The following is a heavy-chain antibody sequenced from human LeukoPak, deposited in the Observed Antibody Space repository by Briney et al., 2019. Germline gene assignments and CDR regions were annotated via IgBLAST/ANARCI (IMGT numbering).Heavy chain of an antibody. V-gene: IGHV3-30*18. CDR1: GFTFSSYG. CDR3: AKDGLGYYYDSSGRDAFDI. Sequence: GGSLRLSCAASGFTFSSYGMHWVRQAPGKGLERVAVISYDGSNKYYADSVKGRFTISRDNSKNTLYLQMNSLRAEDTAVYYCAKDGLGYYYDSSGRDAFDIWGQGTMVTVSS. J-gene: IGHJ3*02. CDR2: ISYDGSNK. D-gene: IGHD3-22*01.